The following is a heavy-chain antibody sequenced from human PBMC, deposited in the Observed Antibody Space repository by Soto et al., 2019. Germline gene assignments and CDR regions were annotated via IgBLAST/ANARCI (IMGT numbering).Heavy chain of an antibody. CDR1: GFTFSSYS. CDR3: ARDQGWLGYYFDY. CDR2: ISSSSSYI. J-gene: IGHJ4*02. V-gene: IGHV3-21*01. Sequence: EVQLVESGGGLVKPGGSLRLSCAASGFTFSSYSMNWVRQAPGKGLEWVSSISSSSSYIYYADSVKGRFTISRDNAKNSLYLQMNSLRAGDTAVYYCARDQGWLGYYFDYWGQGTLVTVSS. D-gene: IGHD6-19*01.